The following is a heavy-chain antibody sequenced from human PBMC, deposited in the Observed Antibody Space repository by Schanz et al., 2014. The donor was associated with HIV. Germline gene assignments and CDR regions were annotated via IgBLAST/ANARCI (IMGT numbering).Heavy chain of an antibody. CDR1: AYTFTGYY. CDR2: INPKSGDT. J-gene: IGHJ4*02. D-gene: IGHD3-10*01. V-gene: IGHV1-2*02. Sequence: QLQLVQSGAGVKKPGASVKVSCKASAYTFTGYYMHWVRQAPGQGLEWIGWINPKSGDTNYAQKFQGRVTMTRDTSIGTAYMELRSLRADDTAVYFCASSRLLWFGELFDNWGQGTLVTVSS. CDR3: ASSRLLWFGELFDN.